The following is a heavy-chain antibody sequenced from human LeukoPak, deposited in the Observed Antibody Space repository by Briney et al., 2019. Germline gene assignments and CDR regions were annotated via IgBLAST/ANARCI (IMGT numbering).Heavy chain of an antibody. D-gene: IGHD1-1*01. CDR1: EFTFSSSFSSYG. CDR2: IWYDGSNT. V-gene: IGHV3-33*01. Sequence: GGSLRLSCAASEFTFSSSFSSYGMHWVRQAPGKGLEWVAVIWYDGSNTYYADSVKGRLTVSRDNSKNTVYLQMNSLRAEDTAVYYCAREGPQTGTSAFDIWGQGTMVTVSS. J-gene: IGHJ3*02. CDR3: AREGPQTGTSAFDI.